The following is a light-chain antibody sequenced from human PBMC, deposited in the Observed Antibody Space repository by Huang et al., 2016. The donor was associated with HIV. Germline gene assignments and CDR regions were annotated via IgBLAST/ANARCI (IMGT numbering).Light chain of an antibody. Sequence: DIVMTQSPLSLPVTPGEPASISCRSSQSLLHSNGYKYLDWYLQKPGQSPQLLIFLGSNWASGVPDRFSGSGTGTDCTLKISRVEAEDVGVYYCMQALQTPWTFGQGTKVEIK. V-gene: IGKV2-28*01. CDR3: MQALQTPWT. CDR2: LGS. J-gene: IGKJ1*01. CDR1: QSLLHSNGYKY.